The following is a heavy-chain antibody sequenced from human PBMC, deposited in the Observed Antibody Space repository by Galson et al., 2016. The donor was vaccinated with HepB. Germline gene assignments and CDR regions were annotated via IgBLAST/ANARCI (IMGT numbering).Heavy chain of an antibody. D-gene: IGHD1-7*01. CDR3: ARHLSFWELRQCYFDY. J-gene: IGHJ4*02. CDR2: ISGSGGST. V-gene: IGHV3-23*01. CDR1: GFTFSNYA. Sequence: SLRLSCAASGFTFSNYAMSWVRQAPGKGLEWVSAISGSGGSTYYADSVQGRFTISRDISKNQFSLNVKSVTAADTAVYYCARHLSFWELRQCYFDYWGPGTLVTVSS.